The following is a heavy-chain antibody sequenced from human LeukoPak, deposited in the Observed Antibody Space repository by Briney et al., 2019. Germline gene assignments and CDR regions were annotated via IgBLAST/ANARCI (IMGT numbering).Heavy chain of an antibody. V-gene: IGHV3-73*01. CDR1: GFTFSGSA. J-gene: IGHJ4*02. CDR2: IRSKANSYAT. Sequence: GGSLKLSCAASGFTFSGSALHWVRQASGKGLEWVGRIRSKANSYATAYAASVKGRFTISRDDSKNTAYLQMNSLKTGDTAIYYCTSSSYYGGYPGYWGQGTLVTVSS. CDR3: TSSSYYGGYPGY. D-gene: IGHD5-12*01.